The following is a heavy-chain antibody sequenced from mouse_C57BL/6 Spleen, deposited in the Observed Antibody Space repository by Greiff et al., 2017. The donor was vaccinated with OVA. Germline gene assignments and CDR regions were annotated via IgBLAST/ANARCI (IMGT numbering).Heavy chain of an antibody. CDR1: GYTFTSYW. CDR2: IDPNSGGT. CDR3: ARSGATVVATDWYFDV. Sequence: VQLQQPGAELVKPGASVKLSCKASGYTFTSYWMHWVKQRPGRGLEGIGRIDPNSGGTKYNEKFKSKATLTVDKPSSTAYMQLSSLTSEDSAVYYCARSGATVVATDWYFDVWGTGTTVTVSS. J-gene: IGHJ1*03. V-gene: IGHV1-72*01. D-gene: IGHD1-1*01.